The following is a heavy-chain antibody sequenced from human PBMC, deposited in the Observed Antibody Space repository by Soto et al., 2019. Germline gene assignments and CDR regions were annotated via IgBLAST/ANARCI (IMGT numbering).Heavy chain of an antibody. V-gene: IGHV1-69*05. CDR2: VIPIFATT. CDR3: XXXGYCIGTSCYVFDY. CDR1: GGTFSSYA. Sequence: QVQLVQSGAEVKKPGSSVKVSCKTSGGTFSSYAISWVRQAPGQGLEWMGGVIPIFATTNYAQTFQGRVXXXXXXXXXXXXXXXXXXXXXDTAXXXXXXXGYCIGTSCYVFDYWGQGTLVTVSS. J-gene: IGHJ4*02. D-gene: IGHD2-2*01.